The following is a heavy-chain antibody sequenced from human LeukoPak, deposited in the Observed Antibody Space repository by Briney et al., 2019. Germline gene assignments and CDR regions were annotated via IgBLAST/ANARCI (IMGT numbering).Heavy chain of an antibody. J-gene: IGHJ3*02. Sequence: PSETLSLTCAVYGGSFSGYYWSWIRQPPGKGLEWIGEINHSGSTNYNPSLKSRVTISVDTSKNQFSLKLSSVTAADTAVYYCAVTFIAAAGDDAFDIWGQGTKVTVSS. CDR1: GGSFSGYY. V-gene: IGHV4-34*01. CDR2: INHSGST. D-gene: IGHD6-13*01. CDR3: AVTFIAAAGDDAFDI.